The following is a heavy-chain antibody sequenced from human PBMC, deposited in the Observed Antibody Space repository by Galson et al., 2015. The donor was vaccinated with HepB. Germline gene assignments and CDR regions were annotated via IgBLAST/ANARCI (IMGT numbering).Heavy chain of an antibody. V-gene: IGHV7-4-1*02. Sequence: SVKVSCKASGYTFTSYAMNWVRQAPGQGLEWMGWINTNTGNPTCAQGFTGRFVFSLDTSVSTAYLQISSLKAEDTAVYYCARRGWELPHYYYYGMDVWGQGTTVTVSS. CDR3: ARRGWELPHYYYYGMDV. J-gene: IGHJ6*02. CDR2: INTNTGNP. CDR1: GYTFTSYA. D-gene: IGHD1-26*01.